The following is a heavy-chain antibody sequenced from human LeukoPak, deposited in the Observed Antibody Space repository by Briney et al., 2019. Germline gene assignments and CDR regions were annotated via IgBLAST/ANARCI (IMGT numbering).Heavy chain of an antibody. CDR1: GGSISSYY. CDR2: IYYSGST. CDR3: ARDLGGYSYVDF. J-gene: IGHJ4*02. D-gene: IGHD5-18*01. Sequence: SETLSLTCTVSGGSISSYYWSWIRQPPGKGLEWIGYIYYSGSTNYNPSLKSRVTISVDTSKNQFSLKLSSVTPEDTAVYYCARDLGGYSYVDFWGQGTLVTVSS. V-gene: IGHV4-59*12.